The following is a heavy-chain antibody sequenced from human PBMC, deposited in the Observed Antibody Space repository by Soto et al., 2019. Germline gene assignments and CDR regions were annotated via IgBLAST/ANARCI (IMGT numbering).Heavy chain of an antibody. CDR3: VKGYWKGDV. V-gene: IGHV3-23*01. D-gene: IGHD1-1*01. CDR2: ISGSGGSI. J-gene: IGHJ6*02. CDR1: GFTFSTYA. Sequence: EVQLLESGGGLVQPGGSLRLSCAASGFTFSTYAMNWVRQAPGNGLAWGSAISGSGGSIHYADSVKGRFTISRDNSKNTLYLQMNSLRDEDTSVYHCVKGYWKGDVWGQGTTVTVSS.